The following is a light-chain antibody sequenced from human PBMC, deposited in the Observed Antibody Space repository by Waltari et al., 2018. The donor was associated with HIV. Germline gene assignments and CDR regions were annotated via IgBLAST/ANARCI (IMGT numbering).Light chain of an antibody. J-gene: IGLJ2*01. CDR2: EVS. CDR1: SRDVGGYNY. Sequence: QSALTQPPSASGSPGPSVTISCTGTSRDVGGYNYVSWYQQHPGKAPKLMIYEVSKRPSGVPDRFSGSKSGNTASLTVSGLQAEDEADYYCSSYAGSNILFGGGTKLTVL. CDR3: SSYAGSNIL. V-gene: IGLV2-8*01.